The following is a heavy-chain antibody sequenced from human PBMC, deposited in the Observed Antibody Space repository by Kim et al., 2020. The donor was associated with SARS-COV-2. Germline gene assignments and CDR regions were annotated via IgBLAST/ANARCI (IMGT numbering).Heavy chain of an antibody. J-gene: IGHJ6*02. V-gene: IGHV4-38-2*02. Sequence: SETLSLTCTVSGYSISSGYYWGWIRQPPGKGLEWIGSIYHSGSTYYNPSLKSRVTISVDTSKNQFSLKLSSVTAADTAVYYCARDDSSSPLGMDVWGQGTTVTVSS. D-gene: IGHD6-6*01. CDR3: ARDDSSSPLGMDV. CDR1: GYSISSGYY. CDR2: IYHSGST.